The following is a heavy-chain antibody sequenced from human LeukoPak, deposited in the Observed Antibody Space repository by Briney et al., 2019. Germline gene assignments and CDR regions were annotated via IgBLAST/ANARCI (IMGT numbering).Heavy chain of an antibody. Sequence: GGSLRLSCAASGFTFKNAWMSWVRQAPGKGLEWVSCISSSSTYIYYADSVKGRFSISRDNAKKSMYLQMNSLRAEDTAVYYCSRAPYSSAPYLEYFQHWGHGTLVTVSS. CDR3: SRAPYSSAPYLEYFQH. D-gene: IGHD6-25*01. CDR2: ISSSSTYI. V-gene: IGHV3-21*01. J-gene: IGHJ1*01. CDR1: GFTFKNAW.